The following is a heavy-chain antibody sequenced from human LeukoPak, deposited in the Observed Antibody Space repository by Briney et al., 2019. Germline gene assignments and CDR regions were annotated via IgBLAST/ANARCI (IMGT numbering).Heavy chain of an antibody. CDR2: ISSSSSYI. V-gene: IGHV3-21*01. CDR1: GFTFSSYS. Sequence: PGGPLRLSCAASGFTFSSYSMNWVRQAPGKGLEWVSSISSSSSYIYYADSVKGRFTISRDNAKNSLYLQMNSLRAEDTAVYYCAGSQQVVYAFDIWGQGTMVTVSS. D-gene: IGHD2-15*01. J-gene: IGHJ3*02. CDR3: AGSQQVVYAFDI.